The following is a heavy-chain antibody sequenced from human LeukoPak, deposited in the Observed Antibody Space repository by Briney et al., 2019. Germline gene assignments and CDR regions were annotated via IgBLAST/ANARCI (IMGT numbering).Heavy chain of an antibody. Sequence: GGSLRLSCAASGFTFSSYAMHWVRQAPGKGLEWVAVISYDGSNKYYADSVKGRFTISRDNSKNTLYLQMNSLRAEDTAVYYCARDLRRDGAREGNWGQGTLVTVSS. CDR3: ARDLRRDGAREGN. V-gene: IGHV3-30*04. CDR1: GFTFSSYA. D-gene: IGHD5-24*01. CDR2: ISYDGSNK. J-gene: IGHJ4*02.